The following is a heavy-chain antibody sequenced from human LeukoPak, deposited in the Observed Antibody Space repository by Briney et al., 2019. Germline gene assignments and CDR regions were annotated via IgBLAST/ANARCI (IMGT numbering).Heavy chain of an antibody. D-gene: IGHD3-22*01. CDR2: IWYDGSNK. J-gene: IGHJ4*02. CDR1: GFTFSSYG. Sequence: GGSLRLSCAASGFTFSSYGMHRVRQAPGKGLEWVAVIWYDGSNKYYADSVKGRFTISRDNSKNTLYLQMNSLRAEDTAVYYCARADDSSGYYRISIDYWGQGTLVTVSS. CDR3: ARADDSSGYYRISIDY. V-gene: IGHV3-33*01.